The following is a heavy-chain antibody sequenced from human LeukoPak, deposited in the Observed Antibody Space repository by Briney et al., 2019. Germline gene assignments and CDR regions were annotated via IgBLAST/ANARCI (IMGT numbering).Heavy chain of an antibody. CDR1: GFTFSNYW. Sequence: GGSLRLSCAASGFTFSNYWMSWVRQAPGKGLEWVANIMQDGGEKNYVDSVKGRFTISRDNAKNSLFLQMNSLRAEDTAVYYCARDGVVVVAATYDGLDVWGQGTTVTVSS. J-gene: IGHJ6*02. CDR3: ARDGVVVVAATYDGLDV. D-gene: IGHD2-15*01. CDR2: IMQDGGEK. V-gene: IGHV3-7*01.